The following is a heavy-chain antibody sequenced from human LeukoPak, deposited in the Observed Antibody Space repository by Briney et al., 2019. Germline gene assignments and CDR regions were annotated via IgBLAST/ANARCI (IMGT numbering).Heavy chain of an antibody. CDR1: GFTFSSYA. V-gene: IGHV3-23*01. CDR2: ISGSGGST. Sequence: PGGSLRLSCAASGFTFSSYAMSWVRQAPGKGLEWVSAISGSGGSTYYADSVKGRFTISRDNSKNTLYLQMNSLRAEDTAVYYCAKDSSVGLNPLPFVYWGQGTLVTVSS. D-gene: IGHD1-14*01. J-gene: IGHJ4*02. CDR3: AKDSSVGLNPLPFVY.